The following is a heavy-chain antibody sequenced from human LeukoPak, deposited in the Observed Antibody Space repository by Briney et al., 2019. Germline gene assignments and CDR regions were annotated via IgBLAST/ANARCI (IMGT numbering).Heavy chain of an antibody. Sequence: EASVKVSCKASGGTFSSYAISWVRQAPGQGLEWMGGIIPIFGTANYAQKFQGRVTITADESTSTAYMELSSLGSEDTAVYYCARGSRRNCSGGSCRYYYYGMDVWGQGTMVTVSS. J-gene: IGHJ6*02. CDR3: ARGSRRNCSGGSCRYYYYGMDV. V-gene: IGHV1-69*01. CDR1: GGTFSSYA. CDR2: IIPIFGTA. D-gene: IGHD2-15*01.